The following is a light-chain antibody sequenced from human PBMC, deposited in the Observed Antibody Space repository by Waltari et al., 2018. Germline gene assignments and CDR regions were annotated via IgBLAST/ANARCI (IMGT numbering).Light chain of an antibody. CDR1: SNDVGVYIS. J-gene: IGLJ2*01. V-gene: IGLV2-14*01. CDR3: SSQSSNDVVL. Sequence: QSALTQPASVSGSPGQSVTTFCAGTSNDVGVYISVPWYQEHPGQAPRVIIYDVSDRPSGVSDRFSGSKSGNTASLTISGLQAEDEADYYCSSQSSNDVVLFGGGTKLTVL. CDR2: DVS.